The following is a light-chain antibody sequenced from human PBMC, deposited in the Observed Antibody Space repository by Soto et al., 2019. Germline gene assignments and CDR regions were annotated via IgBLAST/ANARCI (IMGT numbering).Light chain of an antibody. CDR1: SSDVGGYNY. CDR2: EVS. Sequence: QSALTQPASVSGSPGQSITISCTGTSSDVGGYNYVSWYQQDPGKAPKLMIYEVSNRPSGVSNRFSGSKSGNTASLTISGLQAEDEADYYCCSYAGSYTLVFGTGTKVTVL. J-gene: IGLJ1*01. CDR3: CSYAGSYTLV. V-gene: IGLV2-14*01.